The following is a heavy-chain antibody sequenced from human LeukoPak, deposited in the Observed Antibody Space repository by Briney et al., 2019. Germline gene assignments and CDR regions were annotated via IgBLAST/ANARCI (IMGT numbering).Heavy chain of an antibody. CDR2: ISTDGSST. Sequence: GESLRLSCAASGFTFSSYWMHWVRQGPGKGLVWVSRISTDGSSTDYADSVKGRFTISRENAKNTLYPQMNSLRAEDTAVYYCARTRTLPIAGGFDTWGQGYTVTVSS. CDR1: GFTFSSYW. V-gene: IGHV3-74*01. J-gene: IGHJ5*02. CDR3: ARTRTLPIAGGFDT. D-gene: IGHD3-16*01.